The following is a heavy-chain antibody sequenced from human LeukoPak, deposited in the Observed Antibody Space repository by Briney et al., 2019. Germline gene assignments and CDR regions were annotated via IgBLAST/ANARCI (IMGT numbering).Heavy chain of an antibody. CDR2: IIPILGIA. V-gene: IGHV1-69*04. D-gene: IGHD3-22*01. J-gene: IGHJ6*02. CDR3: ARAYYDSSGYYRTLNYYYYGMDV. CDR1: GGTFSSYA. Sequence: GASVKVSCKASGGTFSSYAIGWVRQAPGQGLEWMGRIIPILGIANYAQKFQGRVTITADKSTSTAYMELSSLRSEDTAVYYCARAYYDSSGYYRTLNYYYYGMDVWGQGTTVTVSS.